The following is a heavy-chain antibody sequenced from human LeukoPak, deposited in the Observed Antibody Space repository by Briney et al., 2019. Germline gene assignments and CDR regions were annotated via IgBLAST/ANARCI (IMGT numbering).Heavy chain of an antibody. CDR2: ISGSTGST. D-gene: IGHD4-23*01. CDR1: GFTFSNYA. J-gene: IGHJ4*02. CDR3: ARRDGDNDRGFDY. Sequence: PGGSLRLSCAASGFTFSNYAMNWGRQAPGKGLESVSLISGSTGSTYYADSVKGRFTISRDNSKNTLYLQMNSLRAEDTAVYYCARRDGDNDRGFDYWGQGTLVTVSS. V-gene: IGHV3-23*01.